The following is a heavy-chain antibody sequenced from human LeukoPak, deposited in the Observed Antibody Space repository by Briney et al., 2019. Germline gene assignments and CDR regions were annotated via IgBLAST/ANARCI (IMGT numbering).Heavy chain of an antibody. CDR1: GYTFTGYH. V-gene: IGHV1-2*02. Sequence: ASVKVSCKASGYTFTGYHMHWVRQAPGQGLEWMGWINPNSGGTNYAQKFQGRVTMTRDTSISTAYMDLSGLTSDDTAVYYCARESSIPAAGTVGNWFDPWGQGTLVTVSS. J-gene: IGHJ5*02. D-gene: IGHD6-13*01. CDR2: INPNSGGT. CDR3: ARESSIPAAGTVGNWFDP.